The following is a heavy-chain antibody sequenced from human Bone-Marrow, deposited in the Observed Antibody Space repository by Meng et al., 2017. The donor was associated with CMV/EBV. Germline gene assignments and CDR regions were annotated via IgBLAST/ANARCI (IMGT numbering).Heavy chain of an antibody. CDR1: GGSISSYY. Sequence: GSLRLSCTVSGGSISSYYWSWIRQPPGKGLEWIGYIYYSGSTYYNPSLKSRVTISVDTSKNQFSLKLSSVTAADTAVYYCARAAGTVDYFDYWGQGTLVTVSS. D-gene: IGHD4-23*01. CDR2: IYYSGST. V-gene: IGHV4-59*08. J-gene: IGHJ4*02. CDR3: ARAAGTVDYFDY.